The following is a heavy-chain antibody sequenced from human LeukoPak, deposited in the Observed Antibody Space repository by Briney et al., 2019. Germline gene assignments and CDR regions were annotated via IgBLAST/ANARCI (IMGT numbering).Heavy chain of an antibody. D-gene: IGHD3-10*01. CDR1: GGSISSSSYY. V-gene: IGHV4-39*07. J-gene: IGHJ5*02. CDR3: VREVYGSGSLRFDP. CDR2: IYYSGST. Sequence: SETLSLTCTVSGGSISSSSYYWGWIRQPPGKGLEWIGSIYYSGSTYYNPSLKSRVTISVDTSKKQFSLKLSSVIAADTAVYYCVREVYGSGSLRFDPWGQGTLVTVSS.